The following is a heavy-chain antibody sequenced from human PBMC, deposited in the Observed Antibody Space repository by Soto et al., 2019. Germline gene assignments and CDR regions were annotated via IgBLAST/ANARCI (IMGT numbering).Heavy chain of an antibody. V-gene: IGHV3-21*01. Sequence: GESLKISCAASGFTFSSYSMNWVRQAPGKGLEWVSSISSSSSYIYYADSVKGRFTISRDNAKNSLYLQMNSLRAEDTAVYYCARDEGCSGGSCYSVPSDYWGQGTLVTVSS. CDR2: ISSSSSYI. CDR1: GFTFSSYS. J-gene: IGHJ4*02. CDR3: ARDEGCSGGSCYSVPSDY. D-gene: IGHD2-15*01.